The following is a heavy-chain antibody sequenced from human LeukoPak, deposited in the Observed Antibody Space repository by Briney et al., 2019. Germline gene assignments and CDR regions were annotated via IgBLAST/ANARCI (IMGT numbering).Heavy chain of an antibody. Sequence: PGGSLRLSCAASGLTVSSSYITWVRQAPGKGLEWVSGIYSGGSTYYADSVKGRFTISRDNSKNTLYLQINSLRAEDTAIYYCARAPRAPRELPLYYYSHMDVWGEGTTVTISS. CDR3: ARAPRAPRELPLYYYSHMDV. V-gene: IGHV3-66*02. CDR1: GLTVSSSY. D-gene: IGHD1-26*01. J-gene: IGHJ6*03. CDR2: IYSGGST.